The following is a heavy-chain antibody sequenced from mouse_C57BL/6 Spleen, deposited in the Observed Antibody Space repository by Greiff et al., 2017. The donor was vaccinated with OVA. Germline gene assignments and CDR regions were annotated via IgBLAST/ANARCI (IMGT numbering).Heavy chain of an antibody. J-gene: IGHJ4*01. Sequence: QVQLQQSGAELVRPGASVTLSCKASGYTFTDYEMHWVKQTPVHGLEWIGAIDPETGGTAYNQKFKGKAILTADKSSSTAYMELRSLTSEDAAVYYCTTYNGSGVYAMEYWGQGTSVTVGS. CDR3: TTYNGSGVYAMEY. CDR1: GYTFTDYE. V-gene: IGHV1-15*01. CDR2: IDPETGGT. D-gene: IGHD1-1*01.